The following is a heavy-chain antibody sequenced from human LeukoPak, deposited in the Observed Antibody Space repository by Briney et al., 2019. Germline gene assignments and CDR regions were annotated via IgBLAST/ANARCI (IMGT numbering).Heavy chain of an antibody. J-gene: IGHJ5*02. CDR2: INAGNGNT. CDR1: GYTFTSYA. CDR3: ARGPPKNPNWFDP. Sequence: ASVKVSCTASGYTFTSYAMHWVRQAPGQRLEWMGWINAGNGNTKYSQKFQGRVTITRDTSASTAYMELSSLRSEDTAVYYCARGPPKNPNWFDPWGQGTLVTVSS. V-gene: IGHV1-3*01.